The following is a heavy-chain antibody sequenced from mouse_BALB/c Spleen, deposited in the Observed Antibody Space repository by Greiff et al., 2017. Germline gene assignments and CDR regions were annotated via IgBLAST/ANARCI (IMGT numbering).Heavy chain of an antibody. CDR2: ISSGGST. J-gene: IGHJ2*01. D-gene: IGHD1-1*01. CDR3: ARGLITTVALDY. Sequence: EVHLVESGGGLVKPGGSLKLSCAASGFTFSSYAMSWVRQTPEKRLEWVASISSGGSTYYPDSVKGRFTISRDNARNILYLQMSSLRSEDTAMYYCARGLITTVALDYWGQGTTLTVSS. V-gene: IGHV5-6-5*01. CDR1: GFTFSSYA.